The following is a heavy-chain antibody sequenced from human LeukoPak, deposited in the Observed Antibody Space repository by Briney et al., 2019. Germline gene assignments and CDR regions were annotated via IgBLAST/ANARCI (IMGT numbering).Heavy chain of an antibody. CDR2: INPNSGGT. D-gene: IGHD6-19*01. CDR3: ARGYSSGWLEDYYYYMDV. V-gene: IGHV1-2*02. CDR1: GYTFTGYY. Sequence: GASVKVSCKASGYTFTGYYMHWVRQAPGQGLEWMGWINPNSGGTNYAQKFQGRVTMTRNTSISTAYMELSSLRSEDTAVYYCARGYSSGWLEDYYYYMDVWGKGTTVTVSS. J-gene: IGHJ6*03.